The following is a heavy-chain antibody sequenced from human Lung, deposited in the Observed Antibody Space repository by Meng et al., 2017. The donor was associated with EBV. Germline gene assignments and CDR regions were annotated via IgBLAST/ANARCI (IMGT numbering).Heavy chain of an antibody. CDR1: GGTFSSYT. J-gene: IGHJ4*02. CDR3: AREDSSGYSYYFDY. D-gene: IGHD3-22*01. V-gene: IGHV1-69*08. CDR2: IIPILGIA. Sequence: QVQWVESGDEVNKPGSLVKVSCKASGGTFSSYTISWVRQAPGQGLEWMGRIIPILGIANYAQKFQGRVTITADKSTSTAYMELSSLRSEDTAVYYCAREDSSGYSYYFDYWGQGTLVTVSS.